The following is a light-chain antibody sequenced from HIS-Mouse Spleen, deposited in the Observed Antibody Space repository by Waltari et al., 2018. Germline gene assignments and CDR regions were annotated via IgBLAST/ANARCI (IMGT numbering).Light chain of an antibody. J-gene: IGLJ2*01. Sequence: QSALTQPASVSGSPGQSITISCTGTSSDVGGYNYVSWYQQHPGKAPNLMIYDVSNRPSGVSNLFSGSKSGNTASLTISGLQAEDEADYYCSSYTSSSTEVFGGGTKLTVL. CDR1: SSDVGGYNY. CDR2: DVS. V-gene: IGLV2-14*03. CDR3: SSYTSSSTEV.